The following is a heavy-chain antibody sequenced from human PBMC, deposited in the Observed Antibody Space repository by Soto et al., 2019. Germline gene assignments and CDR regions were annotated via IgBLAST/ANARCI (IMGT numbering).Heavy chain of an antibody. Sequence: PGGSLRLSCAASGFTFSDYYMSWIRQAPGKGLEWVSYISSSGSTIYYADSVKGRFTISRDNAKNSLYLQMNSLRAEDTAVYYFARDPHIAARPVTWYFDLWGRGTLGTRSS. D-gene: IGHD6-6*01. V-gene: IGHV3-11*01. CDR1: GFTFSDYY. CDR3: ARDPHIAARPVTWYFDL. J-gene: IGHJ2*01. CDR2: ISSSGSTI.